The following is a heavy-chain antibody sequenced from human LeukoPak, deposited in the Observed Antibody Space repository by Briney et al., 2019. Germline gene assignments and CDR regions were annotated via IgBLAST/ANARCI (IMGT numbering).Heavy chain of an antibody. D-gene: IGHD6-6*01. CDR2: ITSSSSTR. J-gene: IGHJ4*02. CDR3: AREYSSSSGSVSDY. CDR1: GFTFISYN. V-gene: IGHV3-48*02. Sequence: PRGSLRLSCAASGFTFISYNMNWVRQAPGKGLERVSYITSSSSTRYYADSVKGRFTISRDNAKNSLYLQMNSLRDEDTAVYYCAREYSSSSGSVSDYWGQGTLVTVSS.